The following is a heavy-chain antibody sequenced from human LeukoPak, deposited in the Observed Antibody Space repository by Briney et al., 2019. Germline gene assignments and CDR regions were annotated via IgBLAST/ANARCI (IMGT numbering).Heavy chain of an antibody. J-gene: IGHJ4*02. V-gene: IGHV3-30*18. CDR2: ISYDGSHK. Sequence: PGGSLRLSCAASGFAFSSYGMHWVRQAPGKGLEWVAVISYDGSHKYYADSVKGRFTISRDNSKNTLYLQMNSLRAEDTAVYYCAKDSEALGYDFWSGFLSGLWGQGTLVTVSS. D-gene: IGHD3-3*01. CDR3: AKDSEALGYDFWSGFLSGL. CDR1: GFAFSSYG.